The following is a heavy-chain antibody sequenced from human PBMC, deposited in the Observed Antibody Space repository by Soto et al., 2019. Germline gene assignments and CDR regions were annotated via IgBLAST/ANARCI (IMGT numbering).Heavy chain of an antibody. CDR3: ARHDGSRSTDY. J-gene: IGHJ4*02. CDR1: GGSISSDY. D-gene: IGHD3-10*01. V-gene: IGHV4-59*08. CDR2: IHSGST. Sequence: QVQLQESGPGLVKPSGTLSLTCTVSGGSISSDYWNWIRQPPGKGLEWIGYIHSGSTTYSASLRSRVTIAVDTSKNQFSLKLSSVTAADTAVYFCARHDGSRSTDYWGQGTLVPVSS.